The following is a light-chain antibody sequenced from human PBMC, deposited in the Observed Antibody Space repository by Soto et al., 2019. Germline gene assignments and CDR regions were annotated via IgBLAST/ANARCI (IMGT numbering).Light chain of an antibody. CDR2: EVT. Sequence: QSALTQPASVSGSPGQSITISCTGTRRDVGGYNYVSWYQQYPGKPPKLLIYEVTHRPSGVSNRFSGSKSGNTASLTISGLQAEDEADYYCSSYTISNTLPFVFGTGTKVTVL. V-gene: IGLV2-14*01. CDR3: SSYTISNTLPFV. J-gene: IGLJ1*01. CDR1: RRDVGGYNY.